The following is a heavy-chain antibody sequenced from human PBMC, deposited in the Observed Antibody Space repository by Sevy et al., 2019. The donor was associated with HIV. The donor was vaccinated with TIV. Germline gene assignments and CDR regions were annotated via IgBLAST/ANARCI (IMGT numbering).Heavy chain of an antibody. CDR1: GGSFSGYY. Sequence: SETLSLTCAVYGGSFSGYYWSWIRQPPGKGLERIGEINHSGSTNYNPSLKSRVTISVDTSKNQFSLKLSSVTAADTAVYYCARARYSITIFGVVITAPMDVWGKGTTVTVSS. V-gene: IGHV4-34*01. D-gene: IGHD3-3*01. CDR2: INHSGST. CDR3: ARARYSITIFGVVITAPMDV. J-gene: IGHJ6*03.